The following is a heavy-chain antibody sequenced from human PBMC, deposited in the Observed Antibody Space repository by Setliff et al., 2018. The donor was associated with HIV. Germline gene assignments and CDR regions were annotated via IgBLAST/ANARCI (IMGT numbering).Heavy chain of an antibody. V-gene: IGHV4-39*01. Sequence: SETLSLTCAVSGGSIDSFSYYWGWIRQTPGKELEWIGNIYHSGSTNYNPSLKSRVTISVDTSKNQFSLNLNSVTAADTTVYYCARHPTGYPNWFDPWGQGTLVTVSS. CDR1: GGSIDSFSYY. CDR2: IYHSGST. D-gene: IGHD3-9*01. J-gene: IGHJ5*02. CDR3: ARHPTGYPNWFDP.